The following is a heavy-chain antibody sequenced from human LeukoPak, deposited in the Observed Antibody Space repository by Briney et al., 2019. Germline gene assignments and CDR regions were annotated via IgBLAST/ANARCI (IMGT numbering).Heavy chain of an antibody. CDR3: AKGLRGERLADFDY. Sequence: PGGSLRLSCAASGFSFSNYAMSWVRQAPGKGLEWVSGLSGSDGSTDGSTYYADSVRGRFTISRDNSKNTLHLQMNSLRAEDTAIYYCAKGLRGERLADFDYWGQGTLVTVSS. J-gene: IGHJ4*02. D-gene: IGHD3-10*01. V-gene: IGHV3-23*01. CDR1: GFSFSNYA. CDR2: LSGSDGSTDGST.